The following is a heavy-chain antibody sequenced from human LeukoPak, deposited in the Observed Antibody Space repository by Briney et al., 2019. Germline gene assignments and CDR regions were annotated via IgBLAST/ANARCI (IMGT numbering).Heavy chain of an antibody. CDR3: ARDYGFYSGLYFFDY. CDR1: GYTFTGHY. CDR2: INPNSGGT. J-gene: IGHJ4*02. D-gene: IGHD1-26*01. V-gene: IGHV1-2*02. Sequence: ASVKVSCKASGYTFTGHYIHWVRQAPGQGGEWMGWINPNSGGTKYAQKFQGRVTMTRDTAISTAYMELSKLSSDDTAVYSCARDYGFYSGLYFFDYWGQGTLVTVSS.